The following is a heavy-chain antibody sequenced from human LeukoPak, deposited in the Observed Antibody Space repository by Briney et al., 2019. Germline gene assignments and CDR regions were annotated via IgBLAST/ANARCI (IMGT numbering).Heavy chain of an antibody. D-gene: IGHD3-3*01. CDR1: GYTFTSYG. J-gene: IGHJ4*02. Sequence: GASVKVSCKASGYTFTSYGISWVRQAPGQGLEWMGWISAYNGNTNYAQKLQGRVTMTTDTSTSTAYMELRSLRSEDTAVYYCASSVYYDFWSGYLPFDYWGQGTLVTVSS. CDR3: ASSVYYDFWSGYLPFDY. CDR2: ISAYNGNT. V-gene: IGHV1-18*01.